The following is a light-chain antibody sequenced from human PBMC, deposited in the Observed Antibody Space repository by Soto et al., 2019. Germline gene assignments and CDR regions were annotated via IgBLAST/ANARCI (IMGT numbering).Light chain of an antibody. V-gene: IGKV1-33*01. J-gene: IGKJ5*01. CDR2: HAS. Sequence: IHIAASSSSLCASILDRFTNHLQASQNITNNLSWYQQKPGKAPNLLIYHASKLAKGVTSRFSGSGSGTDFSFIITSLQREDLATYYCQQYYGLPPLTFGQGTRLEIK. CDR3: QQYYGLPPLT. CDR1: QNITNN.